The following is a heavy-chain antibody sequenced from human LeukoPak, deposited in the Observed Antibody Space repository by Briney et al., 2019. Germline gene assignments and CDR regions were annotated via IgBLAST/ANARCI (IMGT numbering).Heavy chain of an antibody. Sequence: SETLSLTCSVSGDSISGSHYYWAWIRQPPGKGLEWIGSFHYSGRTYCNPSLKSRVTISEDTSKNQFSLTLTSVTAADTAVYFCARAPLSGTYYTDAFDIWGQGTMVTVSS. CDR2: FHYSGRT. CDR1: GDSISGSHYY. J-gene: IGHJ3*02. CDR3: ARAPLSGTYYTDAFDI. V-gene: IGHV4-39*07. D-gene: IGHD1-26*01.